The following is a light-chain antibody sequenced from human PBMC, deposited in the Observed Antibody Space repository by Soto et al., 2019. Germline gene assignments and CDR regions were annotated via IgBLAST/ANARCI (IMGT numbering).Light chain of an antibody. J-gene: IGLJ1*01. CDR3: GAWDDTMIVYV. Sequence: QSVVTQPPSVSAAPRQEFTISFSGSISNIAPNSLSWYQHLPGTAPKLIIYDSDRRPSGIPARSSGSKSGTSATLAITGLQTGDEADYYCGAWDDTMIVYVFASGTKVPVL. CDR1: ISNIAPNS. V-gene: IGLV1-51*01. CDR2: DSD.